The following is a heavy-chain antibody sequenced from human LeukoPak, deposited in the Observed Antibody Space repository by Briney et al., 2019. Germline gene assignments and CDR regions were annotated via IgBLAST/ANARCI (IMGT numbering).Heavy chain of an antibody. J-gene: IGHJ4*02. Sequence: ASVKVSCKASGYTFTGYYMHWVRQAPGQGLEWMGWINPNSGGTNYAQKFQGRVTMTRDTSISTAYMELSRLRSGDTAVYYCARDLRFGELFLRYWGQGTLVTVSS. D-gene: IGHD3-10*01. CDR3: ARDLRFGELFLRY. CDR1: GYTFTGYY. CDR2: INPNSGGT. V-gene: IGHV1-2*02.